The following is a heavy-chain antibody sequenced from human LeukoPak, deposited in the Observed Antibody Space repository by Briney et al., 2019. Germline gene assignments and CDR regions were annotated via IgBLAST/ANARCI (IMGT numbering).Heavy chain of an antibody. J-gene: IGHJ6*03. V-gene: IGHV4-39*07. D-gene: IGHD3-22*01. CDR2: IYYSEIT. CDR3: TRAASSGPLFTYHMDV. Sequence: SETLSLTCTVTGDSISSSGNFWAWIRQPPGKGLEWIGNIYYSEITYSNPSLKSRLTISVDTSKNQFSLKLTSVTAADTAVYYCTRAASSGPLFTYHMDVWGKGTTVTVSS. CDR1: GDSISSSGNF.